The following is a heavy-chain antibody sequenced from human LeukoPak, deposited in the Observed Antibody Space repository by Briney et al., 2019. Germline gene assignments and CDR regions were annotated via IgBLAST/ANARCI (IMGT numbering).Heavy chain of an antibody. V-gene: IGHV3-74*01. D-gene: IGHD4-11*01. CDR2: INSDGSST. Sequence: GGSLRLSCAASGFSFRTSWMHWVRQAPGKGLVWVSRINSDGSSTSYADSVKGRFTISRDNAKNSLYLQMNSLRAEDTAVYYCARDSTTVTTQTYYYYYGMDVWGQGTTVTVSS. J-gene: IGHJ6*02. CDR1: GFSFRTSW. CDR3: ARDSTTVTTQTYYYYYGMDV.